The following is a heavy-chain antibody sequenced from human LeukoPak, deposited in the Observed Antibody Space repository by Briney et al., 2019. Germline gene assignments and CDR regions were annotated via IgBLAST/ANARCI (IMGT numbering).Heavy chain of an antibody. CDR3: SRPAAGSRMHRMDS. V-gene: IGHV6-1*01. Sequence: SQTLSLTCAISGDSVSSNSAAWGWIRQSPSRGLEWLGGTYYRSNWYNDYALSVKSRITINPDTSKNQFSLKLTSVTAADAAVYYCSRPAAGSRMHRMDSWGQGILVTVSS. D-gene: IGHD6-13*01. CDR1: GDSVSSNSAA. CDR2: TYYRSNWYN. J-gene: IGHJ4*02.